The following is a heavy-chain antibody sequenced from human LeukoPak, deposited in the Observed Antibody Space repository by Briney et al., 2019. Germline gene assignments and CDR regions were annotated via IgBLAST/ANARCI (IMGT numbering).Heavy chain of an antibody. V-gene: IGHV3-72*01. CDR2: IRNKARSYTP. D-gene: IGHD3-16*01. CDR3: ASSYVNSWPKDRILDY. J-gene: IGHJ4*02. Sequence: GGSLRLSCAASGFTFSVHQMDWVRQAPGKGLEWVGRIRNKARSYTPEYAASVKGRFTISRDDSKNSLYLQMNSLDTEDTAVYYCASSYVNSWPKDRILDYWGQGTLVTVSS. CDR1: GFTFSVHQ.